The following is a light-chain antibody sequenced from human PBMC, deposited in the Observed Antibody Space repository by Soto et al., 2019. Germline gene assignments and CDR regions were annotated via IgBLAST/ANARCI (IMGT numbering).Light chain of an antibody. CDR3: GTWDSSLSAYV. V-gene: IGLV1-51*01. CDR1: SSNIGNNY. CDR2: DNN. Sequence: VLTQPPSVSAAPGQKVTISCSGSSSNIGNNYVSWYQQLSGTAPKLLIYDNNKRPSGIPDRFSGSKSGTSATLGITGLQTGDGADYYCGTWDSSLSAYVFGTGTKVIVL. J-gene: IGLJ1*01.